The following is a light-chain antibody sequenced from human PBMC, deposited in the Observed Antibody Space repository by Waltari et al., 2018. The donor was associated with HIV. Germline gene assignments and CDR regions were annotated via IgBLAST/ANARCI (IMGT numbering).Light chain of an antibody. CDR3: QSFDSNLFGWV. CDR2: QDH. Sequence: SYELTKPPSVSVFPGQPASVTCSGDKLGNMYYWWYLQKPGQYPVLVIYQDHKRPSGIPERFSGYNSGNTATLTISGSQAMEEADYYCQSFDSNLFGWVFGGGTKRTVL. J-gene: IGLJ3*02. CDR1: KLGNMY. V-gene: IGLV3-1*01.